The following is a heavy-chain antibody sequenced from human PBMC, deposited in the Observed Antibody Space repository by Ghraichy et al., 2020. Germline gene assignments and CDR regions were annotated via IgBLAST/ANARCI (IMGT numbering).Heavy chain of an antibody. V-gene: IGHV4-59*12. CDR1: GGSISGYY. CDR2: IYYTGNP. Sequence: SETLSLTCTVSGGSISGYYWNWIRQPPGRGLEWIGYIYYTGNPNYNPSLQSRVTISIDTSRNEFSLQLSSVTAADTAVYYCARWITGSRYFDLWGRGALVTVSS. D-gene: IGHD3-16*01. CDR3: ARWITGSRYFDL. J-gene: IGHJ2*01.